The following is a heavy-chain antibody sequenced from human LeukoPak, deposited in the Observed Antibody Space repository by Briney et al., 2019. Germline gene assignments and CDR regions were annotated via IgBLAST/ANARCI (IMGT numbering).Heavy chain of an antibody. D-gene: IGHD3-3*01. CDR1: GDSINSAAYY. J-gene: IGHJ4*02. V-gene: IGHV4-31*03. Sequence: PSQTLSSPFTFSGDSINSAAYYWSWIRQHPGKGLGWIGYIYYIGSTSYNPSLQSRVTISIDTSKNQFSLKLSSVTAADTAVYYCARDNDFWSGYYSFDFWGRGTLVTASS. CDR3: ARDNDFWSGYYSFDF. CDR2: IYYIGST.